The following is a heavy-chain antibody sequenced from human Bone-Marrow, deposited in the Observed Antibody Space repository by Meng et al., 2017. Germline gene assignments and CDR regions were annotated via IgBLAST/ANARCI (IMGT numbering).Heavy chain of an antibody. V-gene: IGHV4-31*01. CDR3: ARDPDSSSWYKELQYYFDY. J-gene: IGHJ4*02. D-gene: IGHD6-13*01. Sequence: SETLSLTCTVSGGSISSGGYYWSWIRQHPGKGLEWIGYIYYSGSTYYNPSLKSLVTISVDTSKNQFSLKLSSVTAADTAVYYCARDPDSSSWYKELQYYFDYWGQGTLVTVSS. CDR2: IYYSGST. CDR1: GGSISSGGYY.